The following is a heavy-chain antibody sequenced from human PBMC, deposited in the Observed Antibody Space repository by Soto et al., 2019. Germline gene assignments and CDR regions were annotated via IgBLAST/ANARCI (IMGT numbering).Heavy chain of an antibody. CDR2: IIPIFRTP. CDR1: GDTFSSFA. V-gene: IGHV1-69*12. J-gene: IGHJ6*02. CDR3: ARDKDREQLGGNYYYALDV. Sequence: QVQLVQSGAEVKKPGSSVKVSCKASGDTFSSFAISWVRQAPGQGLEWMGGIIPIFRTPNYAQKFQGRVTITADEPTSTAYMELSSLTSEDTAVYYCARDKDREQLGGNYYYALDVWGQGTTVLVSS. D-gene: IGHD1-1*01.